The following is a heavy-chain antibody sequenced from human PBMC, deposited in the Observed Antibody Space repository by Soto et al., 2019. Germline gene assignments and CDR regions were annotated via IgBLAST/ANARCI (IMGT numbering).Heavy chain of an antibody. Sequence: PSETLSLTCTVSGGSISSSSYYWSWIRQPPGKGLEWIGYIYYSGSMNYNPSLKSRVIISDDTSKNQIFLRLSSVTAADTAVYYCARAYYDSSGYSLDPWGQGILVTVSS. D-gene: IGHD3-22*01. CDR1: GGSISSSSYY. J-gene: IGHJ5*02. CDR3: ARAYYDSSGYSLDP. CDR2: IYYSGSM. V-gene: IGHV4-61*01.